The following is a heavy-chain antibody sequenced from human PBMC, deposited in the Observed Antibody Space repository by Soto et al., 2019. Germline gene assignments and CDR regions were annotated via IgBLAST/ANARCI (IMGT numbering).Heavy chain of an antibody. CDR1: GGSLSDYY. D-gene: IGHD6-19*01. Sequence: QVQLQQWGAGLLKSSETLSLTCAVYGGSLSDYYWSWIRQPPGKGLEWIGEINHSRSTNHNPSLKSRVTISVATSKNQFSLKVSSVTAADTAVYYCARTPRAVAGTAGMDVWGQGTTVTVSS. V-gene: IGHV4-34*01. J-gene: IGHJ6*02. CDR3: ARTPRAVAGTAGMDV. CDR2: INHSRST.